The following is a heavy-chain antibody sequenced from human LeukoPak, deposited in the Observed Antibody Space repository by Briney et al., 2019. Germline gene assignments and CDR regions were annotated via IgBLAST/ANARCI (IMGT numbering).Heavy chain of an antibody. Sequence: GVTVRLSCAAPGFTFRSYEMNWVRQAPGKGLEWVSYLTCSGNTIYYADSVKGRFTISRDTSKNTLYLQMNRLRAEDTALYYCAKPYCAGDCYRHDAFDMWGQGTMVTVSP. D-gene: IGHD2-21*02. CDR3: AKPYCAGDCYRHDAFDM. CDR1: GFTFRSYE. CDR2: LTCSGNTI. V-gene: IGHV3-48*03. J-gene: IGHJ3*02.